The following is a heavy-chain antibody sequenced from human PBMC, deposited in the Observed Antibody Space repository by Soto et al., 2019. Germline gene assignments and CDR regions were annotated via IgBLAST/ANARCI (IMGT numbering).Heavy chain of an antibody. J-gene: IGHJ3*02. Sequence: GGSLRLSCAAYGFTFSSYGMQWVRQAPGKGLEWVAVIWYDGSNKYYADSVKGRFTISRDNSKNTLYLQMNSLRAEDTAVYYCARENDFWSGENAFDIWGQGTMVTV. CDR1: GFTFSSYG. CDR3: ARENDFWSGENAFDI. V-gene: IGHV3-33*01. CDR2: IWYDGSNK. D-gene: IGHD3-3*01.